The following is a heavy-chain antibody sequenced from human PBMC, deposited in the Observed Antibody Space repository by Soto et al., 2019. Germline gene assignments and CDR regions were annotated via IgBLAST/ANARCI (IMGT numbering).Heavy chain of an antibody. J-gene: IGHJ6*02. CDR2: INPGNSDT. CDR1: GFIFSRYK. CDR3: MCSCGVANCFFYGMDV. D-gene: IGHD2-8*02. Sequence: GESLKISCEGSGFIFSRYKIGWVRQMPGKGLEWMGIINPGNSDTTYSPSFQGQVTISADNSINTAYLQWSSLRASDTAVYYCMCSCGVANCFFYGMDVWGQGTTVTVSS. V-gene: IGHV5-51*01.